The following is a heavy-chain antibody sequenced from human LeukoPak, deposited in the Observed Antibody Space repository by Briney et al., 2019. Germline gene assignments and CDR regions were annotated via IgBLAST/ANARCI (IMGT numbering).Heavy chain of an antibody. CDR1: GGSISGYY. J-gene: IGHJ4*02. CDR3: ARSGFDYYDSSGFLFDY. Sequence: SETLSLTCTVSGGSISGYYWSWIRQPPGKGLEWIGKIYDSGSTNYNPSLKSRVTISVDTSKNQFSLKLNSVTAADTAVYYCARSGFDYYDSSGFLFDYWGQGTLVTVSS. CDR2: IYDSGST. V-gene: IGHV4-59*01. D-gene: IGHD3-22*01.